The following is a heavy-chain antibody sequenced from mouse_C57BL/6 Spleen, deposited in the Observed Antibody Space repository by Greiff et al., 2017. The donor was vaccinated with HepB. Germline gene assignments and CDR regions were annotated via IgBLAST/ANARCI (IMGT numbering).Heavy chain of an antibody. D-gene: IGHD2-2*01. V-gene: IGHV5-4*01. Sequence: EVKLVESGGGLVKPGGSLKLSCAASGFTFSSYAMSWVRQTPEKRLEWVATISDGGSYTYYPDNVKGRFTISRDNAKNNLYLQMSQLKSEDTAMYYCARDRTMVTTYFDYWGQGTTLTVSS. CDR2: ISDGGSYT. J-gene: IGHJ2*01. CDR1: GFTFSSYA. CDR3: ARDRTMVTTYFDY.